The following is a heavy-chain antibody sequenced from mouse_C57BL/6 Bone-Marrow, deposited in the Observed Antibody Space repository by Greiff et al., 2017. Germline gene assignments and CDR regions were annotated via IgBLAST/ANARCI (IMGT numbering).Heavy chain of an antibody. CDR1: GFNIKDYY. CDR2: IDPEDGET. D-gene: IGHD2-1*01. CDR3: ARDLLWGYFDY. J-gene: IGHJ2*01. Sequence: EVQLQQSGAELVKPGASVKLSCTASGFNIKDYYMHWVKQRTEQGLEWIGRIDPEDGETKYAPKFPGKATITADTSSNTAYLQLSSLTSEDTAVYYCARDLLWGYFDYWGQGTTLTVSS. V-gene: IGHV14-2*01.